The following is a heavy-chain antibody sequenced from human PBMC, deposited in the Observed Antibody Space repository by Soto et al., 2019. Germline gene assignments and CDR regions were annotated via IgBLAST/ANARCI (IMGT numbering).Heavy chain of an antibody. Sequence: ASVKVSCKASGYTFTSYGISWVRQAPGQGLEWTGWISAYNGNTNYAQKLQGRVTMTTDTSTSTAYMELRSLRSDDTAVYYCARDLRFLEWLAYYYYGMDVWGQGTTVTVSS. J-gene: IGHJ6*02. V-gene: IGHV1-18*01. D-gene: IGHD3-3*01. CDR1: GYTFTSYG. CDR2: ISAYNGNT. CDR3: ARDLRFLEWLAYYYYGMDV.